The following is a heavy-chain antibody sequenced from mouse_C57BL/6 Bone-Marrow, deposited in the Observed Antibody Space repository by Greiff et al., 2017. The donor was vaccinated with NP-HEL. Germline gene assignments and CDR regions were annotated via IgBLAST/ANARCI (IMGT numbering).Heavy chain of an antibody. J-gene: IGHJ1*03. CDR1: GFTFSDYY. Sequence: EVNVVESEGGLVQPGSSMKLSCTASGFTFSDYYMAWVRQVPEKGLEWVANINYDGSSTYYLDSLKSRFIISRDNAKNILYLQMSSLKSEDTATYYCARDGSYWYFDVWGTGTTVTVSS. CDR2: INYDGSST. V-gene: IGHV5-16*01. D-gene: IGHD1-1*01. CDR3: ARDGSYWYFDV.